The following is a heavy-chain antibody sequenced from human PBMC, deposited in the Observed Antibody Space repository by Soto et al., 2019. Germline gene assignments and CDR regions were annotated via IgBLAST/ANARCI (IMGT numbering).Heavy chain of an antibody. CDR1: GYTFSNYG. Sequence: QVQLVQSGGEVKRPGASVKVSCKTSGYTFSNYGITWVRQAPGQPLEWLGWISLYSDGTNYAQKFQGRVSMTTDTSTTTAYMELRSLRSDDTAVYYCARDSNPFGVVIRRPGAQTYGMDVWGQGTTVTVSS. V-gene: IGHV1-18*01. J-gene: IGHJ6*02. D-gene: IGHD3-3*01. CDR2: ISLYSDGT. CDR3: ARDSNPFGVVIRRPGAQTYGMDV.